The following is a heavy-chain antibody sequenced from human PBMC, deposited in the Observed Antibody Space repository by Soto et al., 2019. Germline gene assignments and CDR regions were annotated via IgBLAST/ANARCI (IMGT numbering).Heavy chain of an antibody. Sequence: LRLSCAASGFTVSSNYMSWVRQAPGKGLEWVSVIYSGGSTYYADSVKGRFTISRDNSKNTLYLQMNSLRAEDTAVYYCARAGCGGDCYSIHDAFDIWGQGTMVTVSS. V-gene: IGHV3-53*01. J-gene: IGHJ3*02. CDR1: GFTVSSNY. CDR2: IYSGGST. CDR3: ARAGCGGDCYSIHDAFDI. D-gene: IGHD2-21*02.